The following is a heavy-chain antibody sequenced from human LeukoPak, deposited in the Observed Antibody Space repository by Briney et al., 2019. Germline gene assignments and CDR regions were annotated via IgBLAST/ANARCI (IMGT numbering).Heavy chain of an antibody. CDR1: GFTFTSSA. CDR3: AAAVAGRYFDL. Sequence: SVKVSCKASGFTFTSSAVQWVRQARGQRLEWIGWIVVGSGDTNYAQKFQERVTITRDMSTSTAYMELSSLRSEDTAVYYCAAAVAGRYFDLWGRGTLVTVSS. CDR2: IVVGSGDT. J-gene: IGHJ2*01. D-gene: IGHD6-19*01. V-gene: IGHV1-58*01.